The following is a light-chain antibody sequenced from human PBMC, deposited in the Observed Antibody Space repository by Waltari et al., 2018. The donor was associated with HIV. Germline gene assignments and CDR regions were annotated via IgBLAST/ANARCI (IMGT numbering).Light chain of an antibody. CDR1: QSISSSD. CDR2: GAS. CDR3: QQYGNSPLT. V-gene: IGKV3-20*01. Sequence: EIVLTQSPGTLSLSPGERANLSCRASQSISSSDLAWYQQKPGQAPRLLIYGASSGATGIPDRFSGSGSGTDFSLTISRLEPEDFAVYYCQQYGNSPLTFGGGTKVEIK. J-gene: IGKJ4*01.